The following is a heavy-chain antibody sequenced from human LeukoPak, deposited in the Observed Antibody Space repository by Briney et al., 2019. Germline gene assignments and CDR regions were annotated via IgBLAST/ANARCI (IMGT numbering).Heavy chain of an antibody. D-gene: IGHD4/OR15-4a*01. CDR1: GFTVSTNS. V-gene: IGHV3-53*01. J-gene: IGHJ4*02. CDR2: IYSDNT. Sequence: GGSLRLSCTVSGFTVSTNSMSWVRQAPGKGLEWVSFIYSDNTHYSDSVKGRFTISRDNSKNTLYLQMNSLRAEDTAVYYCARRAGAYSHPYDYWAREPWSPSP. CDR3: ARRAGAYSHPYDY.